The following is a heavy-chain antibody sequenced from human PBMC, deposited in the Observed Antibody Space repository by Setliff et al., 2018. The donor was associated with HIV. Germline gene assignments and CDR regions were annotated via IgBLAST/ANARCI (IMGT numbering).Heavy chain of an antibody. CDR3: AKEHYERSGFSN. V-gene: IGHV3-30*02. CDR2: IRDDGHYE. Sequence: PGGSLRLSCAASGFTFSSYAMHWVRQAPGKGLEWVAFIRDDGHYEYYSEFAKGRFTISRDNSKNTLHLQMNSLRAEDTAVYYCAKEHYERSGFSNWGQGTLVTAPQ. CDR1: GFTFSSYA. J-gene: IGHJ4*02. D-gene: IGHD3-22*01.